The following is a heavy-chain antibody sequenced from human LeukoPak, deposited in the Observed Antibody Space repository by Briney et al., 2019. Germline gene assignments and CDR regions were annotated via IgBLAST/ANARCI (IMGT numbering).Heavy chain of an antibody. CDR3: ARDVGAPGLSMVRGVSGY. CDR1: GYTFTSYG. D-gene: IGHD3-10*01. V-gene: IGHV1-18*01. J-gene: IGHJ4*02. CDR2: ISAYNGNT. Sequence: EASVKVSCKASGYTFTSYGISWVRQAPGQGLEWMGWISAYNGNTNYAQKLQGRVTMTTDTSTSTAYMELRSLRSHDTAVYYCARDVGAPGLSMVRGVSGYWGQGTLVTVSS.